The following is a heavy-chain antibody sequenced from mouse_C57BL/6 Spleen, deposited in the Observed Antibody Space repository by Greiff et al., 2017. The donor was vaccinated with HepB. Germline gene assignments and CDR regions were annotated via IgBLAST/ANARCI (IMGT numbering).Heavy chain of an antibody. CDR3: ARDEHYYGSSQAWFAY. D-gene: IGHD1-1*01. V-gene: IGHV1-81*01. CDR2: IYPRSGNT. CDR1: GYTFTSYG. Sequence: VKLQESGAELARPGASVKLSCKASGYTFTSYGISWVKQRTGQGLEWIGEIYPRSGNTYYNEKFKGKATLTAYKSSSTAYMELRSLTSEDSAVYFCARDEHYYGSSQAWFAYWGQGTLVTVSA. J-gene: IGHJ3*01.